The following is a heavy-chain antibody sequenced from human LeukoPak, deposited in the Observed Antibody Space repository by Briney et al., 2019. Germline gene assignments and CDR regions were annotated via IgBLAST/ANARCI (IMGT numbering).Heavy chain of an antibody. CDR3: TTGDSSSPL. D-gene: IGHD3-22*01. CDR1: GFTFSNAW. J-gene: IGHJ4*02. Sequence: RAGGSLRLSCAASGFTFSNAWMNWGRQAPGKGLEWVGRVKSKADGGTTEYAAPVKGRFTISRDDSKNTLYLQMNSLKTEDAAVYYCTTGDSSSPLWGQGTLVTVSS. V-gene: IGHV3-15*01. CDR2: VKSKADGGTT.